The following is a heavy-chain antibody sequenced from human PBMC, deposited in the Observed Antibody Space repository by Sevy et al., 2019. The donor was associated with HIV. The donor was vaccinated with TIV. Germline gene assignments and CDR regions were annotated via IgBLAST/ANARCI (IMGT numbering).Heavy chain of an antibody. CDR1: GFTFTTHA. J-gene: IGHJ6*02. Sequence: GGSLRLSCAAPGFTFTTHAMHWVRQAPGKGLEWVAVISYDGRNKYYGDTVKGRLTISRDNSKNTVYLQMNSLRVDDTAVYYCARGGIMDRYGMDVWGQGTTVTVSS. CDR2: ISYDGRNK. CDR3: ARGGIMDRYGMDV. V-gene: IGHV3-30*04. D-gene: IGHD3-16*01.